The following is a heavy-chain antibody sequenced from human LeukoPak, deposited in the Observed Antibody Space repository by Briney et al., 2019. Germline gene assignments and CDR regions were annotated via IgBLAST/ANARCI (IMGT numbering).Heavy chain of an antibody. V-gene: IGHV4-34*01. J-gene: IGHJ5*02. Sequence: PSETLSLTCAVYGGSFSGYYWSWIRQPPGKGLEWIGEINHSGSTNYNPSLKSRVTISVDTSKNQFSLKLSSVTAADTAVYYCARSRYSGSWYFFGHWFDPWGQGTLVTVSS. CDR2: INHSGST. CDR3: ARSRYSGSWYFFGHWFDP. D-gene: IGHD6-13*01. CDR1: GGSFSGYY.